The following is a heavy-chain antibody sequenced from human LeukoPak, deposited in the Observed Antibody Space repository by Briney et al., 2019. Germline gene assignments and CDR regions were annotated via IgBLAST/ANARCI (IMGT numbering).Heavy chain of an antibody. J-gene: IGHJ4*02. V-gene: IGHV3-64D*06. CDR1: GFTFSTYF. CDR2: ISSNGDNT. Sequence: GGSLRLSCSVSGFTFSTYFMHWVRQAPGKGLECVSAISSNGDNTYYADSVKGRFTISRDNSKNTLYLQMSSLRADDTAVYYCVRGTGYWGQGTLVTVSS. CDR3: VRGTGY.